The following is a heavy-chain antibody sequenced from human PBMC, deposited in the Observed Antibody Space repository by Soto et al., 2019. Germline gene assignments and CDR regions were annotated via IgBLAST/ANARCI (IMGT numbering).Heavy chain of an antibody. CDR3: GGQGY. Sequence: QVQLVESGGGVVQPGRSLRLSCAASGFTFSSYTMHWVRQAPGKGLEWVALLSYDGSYKYYADSVKGRFTISRDNPKNTLYLQMNSLRAEESAVYYCGGQGYWGQGTLVTVSS. CDR1: GFTFSSYT. J-gene: IGHJ4*02. CDR2: LSYDGSYK. V-gene: IGHV3-30-3*01.